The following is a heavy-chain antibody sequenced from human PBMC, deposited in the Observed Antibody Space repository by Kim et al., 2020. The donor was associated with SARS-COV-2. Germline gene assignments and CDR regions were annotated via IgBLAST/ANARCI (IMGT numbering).Heavy chain of an antibody. Sequence: ANYGDSMRARFTDTRDNAKDTLYLQISGLRAEDTALYYCARICGGDCSIPDWGQGTLVTVSS. CDR3: ARICGGDCSIPD. CDR2: A. V-gene: IGHV3-74*01. D-gene: IGHD2-21*02. J-gene: IGHJ4*02.